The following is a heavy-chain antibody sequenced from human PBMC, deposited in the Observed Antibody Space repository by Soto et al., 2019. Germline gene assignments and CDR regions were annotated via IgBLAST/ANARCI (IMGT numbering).Heavy chain of an antibody. J-gene: IGHJ6*02. CDR3: AKDMSSSSWNYYYYYGMDV. D-gene: IGHD6-13*01. V-gene: IGHV3-9*01. CDR2: ISWNSGSI. CDR1: GFTFGDYA. Sequence: GGSLRLSCAASGFTFGDYAMHWVRQAPGKGLEWVSGISWNSGSIGYADSVKGRFTISRDNAKNSLYLQMNSLRAEDTALYYCAKDMSSSSWNYYYYYGMDVWGQGTTVTVSS.